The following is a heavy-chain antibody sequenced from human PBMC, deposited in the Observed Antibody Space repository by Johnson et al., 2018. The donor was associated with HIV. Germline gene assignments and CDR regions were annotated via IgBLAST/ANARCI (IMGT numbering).Heavy chain of an antibody. V-gene: IGHV3-23*04. CDR1: GFTFSTYA. Sequence: VQLVESGGGVVQPGRSLRLSCAASGFTFSTYAMSWVRQAPGRGLEWVSAISGGGGSTYYADSVKGRFTISRDNAKNSLYLQMNSLRVEDTALYYCASRMYSGSSGGAFDIWGQGTMVTVSS. J-gene: IGHJ3*02. D-gene: IGHD1-26*01. CDR2: ISGGGGST. CDR3: ASRMYSGSSGGAFDI.